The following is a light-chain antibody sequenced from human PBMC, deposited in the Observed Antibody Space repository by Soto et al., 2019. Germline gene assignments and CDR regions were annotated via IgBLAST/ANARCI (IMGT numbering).Light chain of an antibody. V-gene: IGKV3-11*01. Sequence: EIVLTQSPATLSLSPGERATLPCRASQSVSTYLAWYQHKPGQAPRLLIYDASNRATGIPARFSGSGSGTDFTLTISSLEPEDFAVYYCQQRSNWLTFGGGTKV. CDR1: QSVSTY. CDR3: QQRSNWLT. J-gene: IGKJ4*01. CDR2: DAS.